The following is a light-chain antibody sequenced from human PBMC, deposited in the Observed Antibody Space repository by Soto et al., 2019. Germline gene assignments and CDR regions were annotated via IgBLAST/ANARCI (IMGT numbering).Light chain of an antibody. CDR1: QDISNY. J-gene: IGKJ4*01. Sequence: DIQMTQSPSSLSASVGDRVTITCQASQDISNYLNWYQQKPGKAPKLLIYDASNLETGVPSRFSGSGSGTDVTFTISSLQPEDIDTYYCQQYDNLALTFGGGTKVELK. CDR3: QQYDNLALT. V-gene: IGKV1-33*01. CDR2: DAS.